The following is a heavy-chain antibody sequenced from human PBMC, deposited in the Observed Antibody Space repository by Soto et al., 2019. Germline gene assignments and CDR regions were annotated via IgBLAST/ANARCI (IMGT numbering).Heavy chain of an antibody. CDR1: GYTFTSYY. CDR2: VYPSGGAT. J-gene: IGHJ4*02. D-gene: IGHD4-17*01. CDR3: GTTMTMPWYFDV. Sequence: QVQLVQSGAEVKKPGASVKISCKTSGYTFTSYYVHWVRQAPGQGLEWMGMVYPSGGATSYAQKFQGRVAVTADTATSTVYMDLYSLRSDDTAVYYCGTTMTMPWYFDVWGQGTLVSVSS. V-gene: IGHV1-46*01.